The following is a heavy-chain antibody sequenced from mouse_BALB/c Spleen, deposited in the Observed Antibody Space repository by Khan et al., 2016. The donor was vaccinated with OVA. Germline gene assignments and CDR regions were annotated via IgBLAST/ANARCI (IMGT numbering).Heavy chain of an antibody. V-gene: IGHV3-2*02. D-gene: IGHD1-2*01. Sequence: EVQLQESGPGLVKPSQSLSLTCTVTAYSITSGYGWNWIRQFPGNKLEWMSYISYSGSTNYNPSLKSRISITRDTSKNQFFLQLNSVTTEDTATYYCARTARIKYWGQGTTLTVSS. CDR2: ISYSGST. CDR3: ARTARIKY. CDR1: AYSITSGYG. J-gene: IGHJ2*01.